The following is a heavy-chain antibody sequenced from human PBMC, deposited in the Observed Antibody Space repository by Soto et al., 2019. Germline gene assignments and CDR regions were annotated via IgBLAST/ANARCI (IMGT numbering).Heavy chain of an antibody. V-gene: IGHV4-34*01. CDR2: INHSGST. Sequence: SETLSLTCAVYGGSFSGYYWSWIRQPPGKGLEWIGEINHSGSTNYNPPLKSRVTISVDTSKNQFSLKLSSVTAADTAVYYCARGETHSSGWEYFDYWGQGTLVTVSS. CDR1: GGSFSGYY. J-gene: IGHJ4*02. D-gene: IGHD6-19*01. CDR3: ARGETHSSGWEYFDY.